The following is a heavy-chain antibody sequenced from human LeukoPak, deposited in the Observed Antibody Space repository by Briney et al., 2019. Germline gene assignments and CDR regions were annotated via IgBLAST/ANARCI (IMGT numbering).Heavy chain of an antibody. CDR1: GYTFTSYG. D-gene: IGHD3-9*01. Sequence: GASVKVSCKASGYTFTSYGISWVRQAPGQGLEWMGWISAYNGNTNYAQKLQGRVTMTTDTSTSTAYMELGSLRSDDTAVYYCAMRNYDILTGYYNWGQGTLVTVSS. CDR2: ISAYNGNT. V-gene: IGHV1-18*01. J-gene: IGHJ4*02. CDR3: AMRNYDILTGYYN.